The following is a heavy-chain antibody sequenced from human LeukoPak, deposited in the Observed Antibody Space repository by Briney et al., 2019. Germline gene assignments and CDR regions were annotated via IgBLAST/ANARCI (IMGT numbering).Heavy chain of an antibody. CDR3: ARVRVAATPARYFDY. V-gene: IGHV1-8*01. CDR1: GYSFSSHD. J-gene: IGHJ4*02. D-gene: IGHD2-15*01. CDR2: MNPKSGNT. Sequence: ASVKVSCKASGYSFSSHDINWVRQATGQGLEWMGWMNPKSGNTDHAQKFQGRVTMTRDTSISTAYMELSRLRSDDTAVYYCARVRVAATPARYFDYWGQGTLVTVSS.